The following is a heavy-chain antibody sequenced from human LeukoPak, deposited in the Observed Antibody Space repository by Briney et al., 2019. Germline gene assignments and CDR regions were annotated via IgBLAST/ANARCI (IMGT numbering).Heavy chain of an antibody. CDR3: ARGVAKIS. CDR2: VSGGGGTL. D-gene: IGHD5-12*01. J-gene: IGHJ5*02. V-gene: IGHV3-11*01. Sequence: GGSLRLSCAASGFFFNDYYMSWIRQAPGKGLEWVAYVSGGGGTLYYADSVQGRFTISRHNVKKSLYLQMDNLRVDDTAVYYCARGVAKISWGQGTLVTVSS. CDR1: GFFFNDYY.